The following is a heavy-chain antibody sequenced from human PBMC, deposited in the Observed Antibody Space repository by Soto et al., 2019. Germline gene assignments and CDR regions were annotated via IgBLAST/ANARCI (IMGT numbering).Heavy chain of an antibody. V-gene: IGHV6-1*01. CDR3: AGTTSHQWYYMDV. Sequence: PSQTLSLTCAISGDSVSSNSGAWTWIRMSPSRGLEWLARTYYRSRWYNDYAVSVRSRITVNPDTSKNQFSLQLTSVTPEDTAVYYCAGTTSHQWYYMDVWGKGTTVTVSS. CDR1: GDSVSSNSGA. CDR2: TYYRSRWYN. J-gene: IGHJ6*03. D-gene: IGHD1-7*01.